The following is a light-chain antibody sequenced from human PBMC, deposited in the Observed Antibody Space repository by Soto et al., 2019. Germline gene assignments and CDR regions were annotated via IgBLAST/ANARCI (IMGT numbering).Light chain of an antibody. V-gene: IGKV1-9*01. CDR3: QQFNSYPLT. CDR1: QGIASS. CDR2: AAS. Sequence: GDRVPITCRASQGIASSLAWYQQKAGKAPKLLIYAASTLESGVPSRFSGSGPGTEFTLTISSLQPEDFAIYYCQQFNSYPLTFGGGTKVEIK. J-gene: IGKJ4*01.